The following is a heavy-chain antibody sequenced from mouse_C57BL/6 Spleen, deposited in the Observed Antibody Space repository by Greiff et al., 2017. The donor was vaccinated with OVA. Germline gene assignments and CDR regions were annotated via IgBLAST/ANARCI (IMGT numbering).Heavy chain of an antibody. J-gene: IGHJ2*01. Sequence: EVQVVESGGGLVKPGGSLKLSCAASGFTFSSYAMSWVRQTPEKRLEWVATISDGGSYTYYPDNVKGRFTISRDNAKNNLYLQMSHLKSEDTAMYYCARDRELGFDYWGQGTTLTVSS. D-gene: IGHD4-1*01. CDR2: ISDGGSYT. CDR3: ARDRELGFDY. V-gene: IGHV5-4*01. CDR1: GFTFSSYA.